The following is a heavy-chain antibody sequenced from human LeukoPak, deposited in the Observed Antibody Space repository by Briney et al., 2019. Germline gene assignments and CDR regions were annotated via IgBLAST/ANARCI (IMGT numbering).Heavy chain of an antibody. CDR2: MNPNSGNT. CDR1: GSTFTSYD. D-gene: IGHD4-17*01. CDR3: ARGFMTTEY. J-gene: IGHJ4*02. Sequence: ASVKLSFNASGSTFTSYDINWVRQATGQGLEWMGWMNPNSGNTGYAQKFQGRVTMTRTTSISTAYMELSSLRSEVTAVYYCARGFMTTEYWGQGTLVTVSS. V-gene: IGHV1-8*01.